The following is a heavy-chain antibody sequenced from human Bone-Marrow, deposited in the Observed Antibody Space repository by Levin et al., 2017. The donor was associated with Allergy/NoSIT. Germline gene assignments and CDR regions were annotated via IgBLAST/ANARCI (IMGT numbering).Heavy chain of an antibody. CDR2: ISPGSGGT. D-gene: IGHD3-10*01. CDR1: GYFFTDYY. J-gene: IGHJ4*02. V-gene: IGHV1-2*02. CDR3: ASVDGGTVRSRDY. Sequence: GASVKVSCKASGYFFTDYYIHWMRQAPGQGLEWMGWISPGSGGTKYAQKFQGRVTMSGDMSISTAYMELSSLGSDDTAVYYCASVDGGTVRSRDYWGPGTLVTVSS.